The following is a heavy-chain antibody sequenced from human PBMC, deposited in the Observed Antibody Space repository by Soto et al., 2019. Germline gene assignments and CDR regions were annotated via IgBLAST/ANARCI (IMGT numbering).Heavy chain of an antibody. CDR2: IIPIFGTA. CDR3: AREYYPYGSGSYRYYYYYGMDV. J-gene: IGHJ6*02. CDR1: GGTFSSYA. D-gene: IGHD3-10*01. Sequence: ASVKVSCKASGGTFSSYAISWVRQAPGQGLEWMGGIIPIFGTANYAQKFQGRVTITADESTSTAYMELSSLRSEDTAVYYCAREYYPYGSGSYRYYYYYGMDVWGQGTTVTVSS. V-gene: IGHV1-69*13.